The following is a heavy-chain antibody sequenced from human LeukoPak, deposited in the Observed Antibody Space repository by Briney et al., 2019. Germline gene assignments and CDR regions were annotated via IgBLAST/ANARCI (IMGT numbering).Heavy chain of an antibody. V-gene: IGHV4-31*11. Sequence: PSETLSLTCAVYGGSFSGYYWSWIRQHPGKGLEWIGYIYYSGSTYYNPSLKSRVTISVDTSKNQFSLKLSSVTAADTAVYYCARDRRGYSSSWAYGMDVWGQGTTVTVSS. D-gene: IGHD6-13*01. CDR2: IYYSGST. CDR3: ARDRRGYSSSWAYGMDV. CDR1: GGSFSGYY. J-gene: IGHJ6*02.